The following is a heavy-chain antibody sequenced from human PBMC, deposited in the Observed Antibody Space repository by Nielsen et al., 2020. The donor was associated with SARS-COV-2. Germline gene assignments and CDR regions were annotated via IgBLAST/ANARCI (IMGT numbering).Heavy chain of an antibody. CDR3: ARVRITMIVVVDSFDI. D-gene: IGHD3-22*01. J-gene: IGHJ3*02. Sequence: LRLSCTVAGGSISRGGYYGSWIRQHPGKGLEWIGYIYYSGSTYYNPSLKSRVTISVDTSKNQFSLKLSSVTAAATAVYYCARVRITMIVVVDSFDIWGQGTMVTVSS. CDR2: IYYSGST. CDR1: GGSISRGGYY. V-gene: IGHV4-31*03.